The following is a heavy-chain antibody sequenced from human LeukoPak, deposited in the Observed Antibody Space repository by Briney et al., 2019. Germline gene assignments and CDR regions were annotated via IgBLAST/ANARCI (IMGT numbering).Heavy chain of an antibody. CDR3: ARDRALRYYYGSGSYGYYYGMDV. V-gene: IGHV1-2*04. Sequence: GASVKVSCKASGYTFTGYYMHWVRQAPGQGLEWMGWINPNSGGTNYAQKFQGWVTMTRDTSISTAYMELSRLRSDDTAVYYCARDRALRYYYGSGSYGYYYGMDVWGKGTTVTVSP. CDR1: GYTFTGYY. D-gene: IGHD3-10*01. J-gene: IGHJ6*04. CDR2: INPNSGGT.